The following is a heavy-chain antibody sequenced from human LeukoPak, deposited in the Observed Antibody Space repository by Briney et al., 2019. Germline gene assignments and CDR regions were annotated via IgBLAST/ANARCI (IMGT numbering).Heavy chain of an antibody. CDR1: GGSFSGYY. V-gene: IGHV4-34*01. CDR3: ASRWLRFDRRFDY. D-gene: IGHD5-12*01. Sequence: SETLSLTCAVYGGSFSGYYWSWIRQPPGKGPEWIGEINHSGSTNYNPSLKSRVTISVDTSKNQFSLKLSSVTAADTAVYYCASRWLRFDRRFDYWGQGTLVTVSS. CDR2: INHSGST. J-gene: IGHJ4*02.